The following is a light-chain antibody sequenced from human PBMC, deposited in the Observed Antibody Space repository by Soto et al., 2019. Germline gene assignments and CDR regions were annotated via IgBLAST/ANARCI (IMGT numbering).Light chain of an antibody. Sequence: QSVLTQPRSVSGSPGQSVTISCTGTSSDVGGYNYVSWYQQHPGKAPKLMIYDVSKRPSGVPDPFSGSKSGNTASLTISGLQAEDEADYYCCSYAGSYTHYVFGTGTKVTVL. J-gene: IGLJ1*01. CDR1: SSDVGGYNY. V-gene: IGLV2-11*01. CDR3: CSYAGSYTHYV. CDR2: DVS.